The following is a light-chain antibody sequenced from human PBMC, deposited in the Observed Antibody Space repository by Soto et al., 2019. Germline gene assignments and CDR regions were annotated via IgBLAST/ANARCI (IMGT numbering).Light chain of an antibody. J-gene: IGLJ3*02. CDR3: SSYTGTNTWG. V-gene: IGLV2-14*01. Sequence: QSVLTQPASVSGSPGQSITISCTGSSSDVGGYNYVSWYQQHPGKAPKLIIYEVSNRPSGVSNRFSGSKSGNTASLTISGLQADDEADYFCSSYTGTNTWGFGGGTK. CDR1: SSDVGGYNY. CDR2: EVS.